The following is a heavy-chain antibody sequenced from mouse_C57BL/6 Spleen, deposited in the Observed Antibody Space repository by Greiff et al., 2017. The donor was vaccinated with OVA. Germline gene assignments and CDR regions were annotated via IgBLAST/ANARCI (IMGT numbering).Heavy chain of an antibody. J-gene: IGHJ4*01. CDR1: GYTFTEYT. V-gene: IGHV1-62-2*01. Sequence: QVQLKQSGAELVKPGASVKLSCKASGYTFTEYTIHWVKQRSGQGLEWIGWFYPGSGSIKYNEKFKDKATLTADKSSSTVYMELSRLTSEDSAVYFCARHEAHSRGFYYYAMDYWGQGTSVTVSS. CDR3: ARHEAHSRGFYYYAMDY. CDR2: FYPGSGSI.